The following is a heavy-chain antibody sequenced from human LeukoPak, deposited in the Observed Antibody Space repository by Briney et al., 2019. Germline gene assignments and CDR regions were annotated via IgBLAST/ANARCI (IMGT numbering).Heavy chain of an antibody. V-gene: IGHV1-2*02. D-gene: IGHD6-19*01. J-gene: IGHJ4*02. CDR3: ARALGAVAGFEGGH. Sequence: GASVKVSCKASGYTFTGYYMHWVRQAPGQGLEWMGWINPNSGGTNYAQKFQGRVTMTRDTSISTAYMELSRLRSDDTAVYYCARALGAVAGFEGGHWGQGTLVTVSS. CDR2: INPNSGGT. CDR1: GYTFTGYY.